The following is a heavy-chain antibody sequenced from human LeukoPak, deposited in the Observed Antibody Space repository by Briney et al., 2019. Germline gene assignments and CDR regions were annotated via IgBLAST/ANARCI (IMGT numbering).Heavy chain of an antibody. CDR2: IYYSGST. CDR3: ARCGTYRQKLYYYGSGSPRWFDP. D-gene: IGHD3-10*01. CDR1: GGSISGYY. V-gene: IGHV4-59*01. J-gene: IGHJ5*02. Sequence: SETLSLTCTVSGGSISGYYWSWIRQPPGKGLEWIGYIYYSGSTNYNPSLKSRVTISVDTSKNQFSLKLSSVTAADTAVYYCARCGTYRQKLYYYGSGSPRWFDPWGQGTLVTVSS.